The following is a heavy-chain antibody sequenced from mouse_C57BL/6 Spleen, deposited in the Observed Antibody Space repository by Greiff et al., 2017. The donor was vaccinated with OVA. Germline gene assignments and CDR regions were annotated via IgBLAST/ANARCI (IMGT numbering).Heavy chain of an antibody. CDR3: PTRGYYALDY. CDR2: IDPENGDT. Sequence: VQLQQSGAELVRPGASVKLSCTASGFNIKDDYMHWVKQRPEQGLEWIGWIDPENGDTEYASKFQGKATITADTSSNTAYLQLSSLTSEDTAVYYCPTRGYYALDYWGQGTTLTVSS. V-gene: IGHV14-4*01. D-gene: IGHD2-3*01. J-gene: IGHJ2*01. CDR1: GFNIKDDY.